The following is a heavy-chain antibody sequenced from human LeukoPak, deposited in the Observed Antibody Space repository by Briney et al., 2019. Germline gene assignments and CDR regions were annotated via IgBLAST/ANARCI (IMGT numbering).Heavy chain of an antibody. D-gene: IGHD3-22*01. CDR3: ARGGDSSGSIRSAFDI. CDR2: ISSTGIT. J-gene: IGHJ3*02. V-gene: IGHV3-53*01. CDR1: GFTVSSNY. Sequence: GGSLRLSCAASGFTVSSNYMSWVRQAPGKGLEWVSVISSTGITYSADSVKGRFTISRDNSKNMVCLQMNSLRAEDTAVYYCARGGDSSGSIRSAFDIWGQGTMVTVSS.